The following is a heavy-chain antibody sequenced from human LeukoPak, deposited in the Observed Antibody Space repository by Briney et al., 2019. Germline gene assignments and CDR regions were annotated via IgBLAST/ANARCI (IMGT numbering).Heavy chain of an antibody. CDR1: GFTFSSYS. Sequence: PGGSLRLSCAASGFTFSSYSMNWVRQAPGKGLEWVSSISSSSSYIYYADSVKGRFTISRDNAKNSLYLQMNSLRAEDTAVYYCARGLTGRVAAAGTAFDYWGQGTLVTVSS. CDR2: ISSSSSYI. CDR3: ARGLTGRVAAAGTAFDY. V-gene: IGHV3-21*01. J-gene: IGHJ4*02. D-gene: IGHD6-13*01.